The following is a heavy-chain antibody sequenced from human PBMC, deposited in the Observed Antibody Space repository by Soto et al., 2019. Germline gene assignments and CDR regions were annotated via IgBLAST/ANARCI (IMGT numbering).Heavy chain of an antibody. Sequence: SVKVSCKASGGTFSSYTISWVRQAPGQGLEWMGRIIPILGIANYAQKFQGRVTITADKSTSTAYMELSSLRSEDTAVYYCARAQLDYRRFDPWGQGTLVTVSS. CDR2: IIPILGIA. D-gene: IGHD4-4*01. J-gene: IGHJ5*02. CDR3: ARAQLDYRRFDP. V-gene: IGHV1-69*02. CDR1: GGTFSSYT.